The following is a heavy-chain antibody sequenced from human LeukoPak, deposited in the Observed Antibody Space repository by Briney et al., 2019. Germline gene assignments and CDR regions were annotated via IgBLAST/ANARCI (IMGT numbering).Heavy chain of an antibody. CDR1: GFTFDDYD. Sequence: GGSLRLSCAASGFTFDDYDMTWVRQAPGRGLEWVSSIRPSGDNTYYGDSVKGRFTIPRDNSKNTVYLQMNNMRVDDTAVYYCARVAGWHWFDPWGQGTLVTVSS. J-gene: IGHJ5*02. CDR3: ARVAGWHWFDP. CDR2: IRPSGDNT. V-gene: IGHV3-23*01. D-gene: IGHD6-19*01.